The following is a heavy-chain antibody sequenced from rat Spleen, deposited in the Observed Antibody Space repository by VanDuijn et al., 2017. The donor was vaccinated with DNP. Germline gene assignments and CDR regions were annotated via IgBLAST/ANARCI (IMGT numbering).Heavy chain of an antibody. CDR3: ARHGGTTTGWFAY. CDR2: IITSGSKT. Sequence: EVQLVESGGGLVQPGRSLQLSCAASGFTFSHYYMAWFRQAQKKCLEWVATIITSGSKTYYPASLKGRFTISRDNAKSSLYLQMNSLKSEDTATYYGARHGGTTTGWFAYWGQGTLVTVSS. J-gene: IGHJ3*01. V-gene: IGHV5-25*01. CDR1: GFTFSHYY. D-gene: IGHD1-5*01.